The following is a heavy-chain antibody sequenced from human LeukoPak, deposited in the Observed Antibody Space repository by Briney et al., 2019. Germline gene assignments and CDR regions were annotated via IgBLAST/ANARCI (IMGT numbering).Heavy chain of an antibody. J-gene: IGHJ6*02. CDR3: ARGKWIQLWLTSDPYYYGMDV. CDR2: MNPNSGNT. Sequence: GASVKVSCKASGYTFTSYDINWVRQATGQGLEWMGWMNPNSGNTGYAQKFQGRVTMTRNTSISTAYMELSSLRSEDTAVYYCARGKWIQLWLTSDPYYYGMDVWGQGTTVTVS. D-gene: IGHD5-18*01. V-gene: IGHV1-8*01. CDR1: GYTFTSYD.